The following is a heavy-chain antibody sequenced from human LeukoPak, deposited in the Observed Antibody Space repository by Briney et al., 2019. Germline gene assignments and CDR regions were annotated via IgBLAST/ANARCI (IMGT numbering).Heavy chain of an antibody. CDR3: ARANSYGSGSLVN. D-gene: IGHD3-10*01. CDR1: GYTFTGYY. CDR2: INPNSGGT. V-gene: IGHV1-2*02. J-gene: IGHJ4*02. Sequence: ASVMVSCKASGYTFTGYYMHWERQAPGQGLEWMGWINPNSGGTNYAQKFQGRVTMTRDTSISTAYMELSRLRSDVTAVYYCARANSYGSGSLVNWGQGTLVTVSS.